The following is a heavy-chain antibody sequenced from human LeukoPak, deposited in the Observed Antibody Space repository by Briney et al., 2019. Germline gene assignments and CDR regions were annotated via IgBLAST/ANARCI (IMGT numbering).Heavy chain of an antibody. CDR1: GFTFSDYY. Sequence: PGGSLRLSCAASGFTFSDYYMSWIRQAPGKGLEWVSYIRSSSYNTIYADSVKGRFTLARDNANNSLYLQMNSLRAEDTAVYYCARRLLGTTAFDIWAQGTMVSVSS. CDR3: ARRLLGTTAFDI. CDR2: IRSSSYNT. V-gene: IGHV3-11*03. J-gene: IGHJ3*02. D-gene: IGHD2-15*01.